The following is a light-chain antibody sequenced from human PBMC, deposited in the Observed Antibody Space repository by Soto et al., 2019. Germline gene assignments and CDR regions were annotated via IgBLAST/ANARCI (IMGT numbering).Light chain of an antibody. CDR2: KVS. J-gene: IGKJ5*01. CDR3: MQGKHWPIT. V-gene: IGKV2-30*02. CDR1: QSLVHSDGIAY. Sequence: VLMTQSPLSLPVTLGQPASISCRSNQSLVHSDGIAYFSWFQQRPGRSPRRLIYKVSNRDSGVPARFSGSGSGTDFALKISRVEAEDVVVYCCMQGKHWPITFGQGTRLEIK.